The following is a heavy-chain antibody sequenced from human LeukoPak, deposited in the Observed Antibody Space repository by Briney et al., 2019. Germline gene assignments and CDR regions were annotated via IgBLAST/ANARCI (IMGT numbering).Heavy chain of an antibody. CDR1: GFTFSDYH. CDR3: AKDIVAAGLFFDY. V-gene: IGHV3-11*04. D-gene: IGHD6-13*01. Sequence: GGSLRLSCAASGFTFSDYHMAWIRQAPGKGLQWVSYISNGGDIYYADSVKGRFTISRDNAKNSLYLQMNSLRAEDTALYYCAKDIVAAGLFFDYWGQGTLVTVSS. J-gene: IGHJ4*02. CDR2: ISNGGDI.